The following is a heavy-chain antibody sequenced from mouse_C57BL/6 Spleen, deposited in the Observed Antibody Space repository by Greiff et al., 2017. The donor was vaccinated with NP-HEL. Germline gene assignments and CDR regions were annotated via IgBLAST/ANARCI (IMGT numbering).Heavy chain of an antibody. J-gene: IGHJ4*01. CDR3: ARWLLLYYAMDY. CDR2: INPGSGGT. Sequence: QVQLQQSGAELVRPGTSVKVSCKASGYAFTNYLIEWVKQRPGQGLEWIGVINPGSGGTNYNEKFKGKATLTADKSSSTAYMQLSSLTSEDSAVYFCARWLLLYYAMDYWGQGTSVTVSS. D-gene: IGHD2-3*01. V-gene: IGHV1-54*01. CDR1: GYAFTNYL.